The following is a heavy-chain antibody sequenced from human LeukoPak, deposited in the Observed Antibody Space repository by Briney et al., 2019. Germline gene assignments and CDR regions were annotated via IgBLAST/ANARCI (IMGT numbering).Heavy chain of an antibody. Sequence: GGSLRLPCAASGFTFSSYGMHWVRQAPGKGLEWVAVISYDGSNKYYADSVKGRFTISRDNSKNTLYLQMNSLRAEDTAVYYCAKDHPTYYYDSSGYCDYWGQGTLVTVSS. D-gene: IGHD3-22*01. CDR1: GFTFSSYG. CDR3: AKDHPTYYYDSSGYCDY. V-gene: IGHV3-30*18. CDR2: ISYDGSNK. J-gene: IGHJ4*02.